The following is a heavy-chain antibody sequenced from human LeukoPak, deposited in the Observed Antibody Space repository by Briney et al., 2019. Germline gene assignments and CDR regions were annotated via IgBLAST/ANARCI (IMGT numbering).Heavy chain of an antibody. CDR3: ARGQLTDDLDY. J-gene: IGHJ4*02. D-gene: IGHD1-14*01. CDR1: GYTFTGYF. Sequence: ASVKVSCKASGYTFTGYFMHWVRQAPGQGLEWMGWINPNIGATKYARKFQGRVTMTRDTSISTAYMELSRLRSDDTAVHYCARGQLTDDLDYWGQGTLVTVSS. CDR2: INPNIGAT. V-gene: IGHV1-2*02.